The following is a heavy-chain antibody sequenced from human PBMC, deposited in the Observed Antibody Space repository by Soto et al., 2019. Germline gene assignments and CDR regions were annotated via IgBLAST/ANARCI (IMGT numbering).Heavy chain of an antibody. V-gene: IGHV3-13*01. CDR1: GFTFSAFD. D-gene: IGHD3-16*01. J-gene: IGHJ5*02. CDR3: ARQASYWHGGGGWLDP. CDR2: IGTRHDG. Sequence: EVQLVESGGVLVQPGGSLRLSCAASGFTFSAFDMHWVRQPTGKGLEWVSAIGTRHDGYYADSVKGRFTISRENAKNSWYLQMNSLRDEDTAVYSCARQASYWHGGGGWLDPWGQGILVTVSS.